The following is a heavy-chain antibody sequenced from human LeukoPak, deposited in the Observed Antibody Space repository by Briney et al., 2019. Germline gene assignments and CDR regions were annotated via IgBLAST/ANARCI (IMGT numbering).Heavy chain of an antibody. Sequence: GESLKISCKGSGYSFTSYWIGCVRQMPGKGLEWMGIIYPGDSDTRYSPSFQGQVTISADKSISTAYLQWSSLKASDTAMYYCARGGDFWSGYYIYGYWGQGTLVTVSS. CDR2: IYPGDSDT. J-gene: IGHJ4*02. V-gene: IGHV5-51*01. D-gene: IGHD3-3*01. CDR3: ARGGDFWSGYYIYGY. CDR1: GYSFTSYW.